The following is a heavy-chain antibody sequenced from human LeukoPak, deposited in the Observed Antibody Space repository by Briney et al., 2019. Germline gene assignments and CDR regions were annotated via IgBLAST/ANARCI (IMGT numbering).Heavy chain of an antibody. J-gene: IGHJ5*02. CDR3: ARVVAAAGNNWFDP. CDR1: GDSISSGGYS. D-gene: IGHD6-13*01. Sequence: PSETLSLTCAVSGDSISSGGYSWSWVRQTPGKGLEWIAYIHDSGSTYNNPSLKSRLSISIDTSKNQFSLKLNSVTAADTAVYYCARVVAAAGNNWFDPWGQGTLVTVSS. CDR2: IHDSGST. V-gene: IGHV4-30-4*07.